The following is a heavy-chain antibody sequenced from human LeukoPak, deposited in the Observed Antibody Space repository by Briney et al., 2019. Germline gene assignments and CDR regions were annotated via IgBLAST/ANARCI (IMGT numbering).Heavy chain of an antibody. CDR3: ARLDAYSSSSNYYYYMDV. D-gene: IGHD6-6*01. J-gene: IGHJ6*03. CDR1: GESFSGYY. Sequence: SETLSLTCAVYGESFSGYYWSWIRRPPGKGLEWIGEINHSGSTNYNPSLKSRVTISIDTSKSQFSLRLTSVTAADTAVYYCARLDAYSSSSNYYYYMDVWGKGTTVTVSS. V-gene: IGHV4-34*01. CDR2: INHSGST.